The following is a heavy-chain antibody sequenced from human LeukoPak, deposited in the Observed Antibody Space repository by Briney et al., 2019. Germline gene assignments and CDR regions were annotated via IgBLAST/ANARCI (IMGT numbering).Heavy chain of an antibody. Sequence: GGSLRLSCVASGFSFSNYAMSWVRQAPGKGLEWVSAISGSGGSTYFADSVKGRFTISRDNSRNTLYLQMNSLRAEDTAVYYCAKEDFWSADYWGQGTLVTVSS. J-gene: IGHJ4*02. V-gene: IGHV3-23*01. CDR2: ISGSGGST. D-gene: IGHD3-3*01. CDR1: GFSFSNYA. CDR3: AKEDFWSADY.